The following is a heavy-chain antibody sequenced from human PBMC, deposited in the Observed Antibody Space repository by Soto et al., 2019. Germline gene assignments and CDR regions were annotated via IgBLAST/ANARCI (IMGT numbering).Heavy chain of an antibody. Sequence: ASVKVSCKASGGTFSSYAISWLRQAPGQGLEWLGGIIPIFGTPNYAQKFQGRVTITADESTSTAYMELSSLRSEDTAVYYCARADRITIFGVVTPYYFDYRGQGTLVTVSS. D-gene: IGHD3-3*01. CDR1: GGTFSSYA. CDR2: IIPIFGTP. J-gene: IGHJ4*02. CDR3: ARADRITIFGVVTPYYFDY. V-gene: IGHV1-69*13.